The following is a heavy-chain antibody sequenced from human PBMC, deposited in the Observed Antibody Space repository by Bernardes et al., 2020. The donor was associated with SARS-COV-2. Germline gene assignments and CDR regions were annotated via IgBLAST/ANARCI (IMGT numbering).Heavy chain of an antibody. D-gene: IGHD2-21*02. CDR2: ISGSDDKT. J-gene: IGHJ4*02. Sequence: GGSLRLSCAASGFNFNSYAMNWFRQAPGKGLEWVSGISGSDDKTYYGDSVKGRFTISRDKSKNTLYLQMNSLRAEDRAVYHCATETCVDDDCYVDYWGQGPLVTVSS. CDR1: GFNFNSYA. V-gene: IGHV3-23*01. CDR3: ATETCVDDDCYVDY.